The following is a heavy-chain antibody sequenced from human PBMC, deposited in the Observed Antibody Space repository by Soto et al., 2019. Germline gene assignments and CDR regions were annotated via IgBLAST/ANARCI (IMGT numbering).Heavy chain of an antibody. V-gene: IGHV1-69*01. Sequence: QVQSVQAGGEVKRPGSSVRVSCKASADTFSSYAISWVRQAPGQGLDWMGGIIPFFNTPNYAQKFQGRVTITADESTSTAYMDLSSLRSEDTAMYYCAAESAYGGNPLAFLYWGQGTLVTVSS. D-gene: IGHD2-21*01. CDR2: IIPFFNTP. CDR3: AAESAYGGNPLAFLY. J-gene: IGHJ4*02. CDR1: ADTFSSYA.